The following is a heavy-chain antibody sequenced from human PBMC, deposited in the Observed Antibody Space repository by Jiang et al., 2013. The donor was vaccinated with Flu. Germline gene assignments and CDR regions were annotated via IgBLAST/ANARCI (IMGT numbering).Heavy chain of an antibody. CDR3: AREPTGYTSGPNWFDP. Sequence: VQLVESGPGLVKPSDTLSLTCTVSGASITAYQWSWIRQPPGKGLEWIGWIYYSGTTKYNPSLKSRVTISVDTSKNQFSLNLSSVTAADTAVYYCAREPTGYTSGPNWFDPWGQGRLVTVSS. J-gene: IGHJ5*02. CDR2: IYYSGTT. V-gene: IGHV4-59*01. CDR1: GASITAYQ. D-gene: IGHD6-19*01.